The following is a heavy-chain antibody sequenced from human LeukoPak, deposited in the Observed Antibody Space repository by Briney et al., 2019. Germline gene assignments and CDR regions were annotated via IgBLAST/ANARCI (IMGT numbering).Heavy chain of an antibody. CDR1: GFTFSSYE. CDR3: ARIYDSSDY. CDR2: ISSSGSTI. J-gene: IGHJ4*02. V-gene: IGHV3-48*03. Sequence: PGGSLRLSCAASGFTFSSYEMNWVRQAPGMGLEWVSYISSSGSTIYYADSVKGRFTISRDNAKNSLYLQMNSLRAEDTAVYYCARIYDSSDYWGQGTLVTVSS. D-gene: IGHD3-22*01.